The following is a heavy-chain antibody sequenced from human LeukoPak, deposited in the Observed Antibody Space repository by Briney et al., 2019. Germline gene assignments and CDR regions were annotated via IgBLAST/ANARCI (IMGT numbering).Heavy chain of an antibody. V-gene: IGHV3-23*01. CDR3: AKDPYGTRYFDY. J-gene: IGHJ4*02. CDR2: LSGSGGDT. Sequence: GGSLTLSCAPSGLTFNKQAMRWARHAPGRGLEWVSPLSGSGGDTYYAECVKGRFTITRDNSKNTVYLEMNSLRAEDTAVYYCAKDPYGTRYFDYWGQGTLVTVSS. D-gene: IGHD2-2*01. CDR1: GLTFNKQA.